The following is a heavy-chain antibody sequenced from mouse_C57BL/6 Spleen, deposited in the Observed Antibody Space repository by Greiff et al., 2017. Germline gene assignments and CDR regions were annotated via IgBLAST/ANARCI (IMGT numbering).Heavy chain of an antibody. CDR2: IYPGSGST. V-gene: IGHV1-55*01. CDR1: GYTFTSYW. CDR3: AIYYSNYLDY. Sequence: VKLQASGAELVKPGASVKMSCKASGYTFTSYWITWVKQRPGQGLEWIGDIYPGSGSTNYNEKFKSKATLTVDTSSSTAYMQLSSLTSEDSAVYYCAIYYSNYLDYWGQGTTLTVSS. J-gene: IGHJ2*01. D-gene: IGHD2-5*01.